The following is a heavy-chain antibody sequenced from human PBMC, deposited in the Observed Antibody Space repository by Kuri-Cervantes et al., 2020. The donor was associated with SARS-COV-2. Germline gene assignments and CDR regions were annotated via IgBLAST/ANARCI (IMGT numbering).Heavy chain of an antibody. CDR1: GGSISSYY. CDR2: IYYSGST. V-gene: IGHV4-59*01. Sequence: GSLRLSCTVSGGSISSYYWSWIRQPPGKGLEWIGYIYYSGSTNYNPSLKSRVTISVDTSKNQFSLKLSSVTAADTAVYYCARASVVVTAIRYYYYGMDVWGQGTTVTVSS. J-gene: IGHJ6*02. D-gene: IGHD2-21*02. CDR3: ARASVVVTAIRYYYYGMDV.